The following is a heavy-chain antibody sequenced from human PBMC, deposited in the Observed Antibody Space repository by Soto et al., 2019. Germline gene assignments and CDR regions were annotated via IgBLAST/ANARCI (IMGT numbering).Heavy chain of an antibody. CDR3: AHTSGGGNSACFDY. D-gene: IGHD2-21*02. CDR2: IYWADDK. Sequence: QITLKESGPTLVKPTQTLTLTCTFSGFSLSTSRVGVGWIRQPPGKALEWIALIYWADDKRYSPSLKSRLTITKDTSKNQVVLTMTNTDPVDTATYYCAHTSGGGNSACFDYWGQGTLVTVSS. CDR1: GFSLSTSRVG. V-gene: IGHV2-5*02. J-gene: IGHJ4*02.